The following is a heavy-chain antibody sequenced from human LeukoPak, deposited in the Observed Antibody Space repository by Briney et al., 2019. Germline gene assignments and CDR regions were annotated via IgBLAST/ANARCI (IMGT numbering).Heavy chain of an antibody. V-gene: IGHV5-51*01. D-gene: IGHD2-2*01. CDR3: ARHFARGSMTSPAGY. CDR2: IYPGDSDT. Sequence: PGESLKISCKGSGHSFTSYWIGWVRQMPGKGLEWMGIIYPGDSDTRYSPSFQGQVTISADKSISTAYLHWSSLKASDAAMYYCARHFARGSMTSPAGYWGQGTLVTVSS. J-gene: IGHJ4*02. CDR1: GHSFTSYW.